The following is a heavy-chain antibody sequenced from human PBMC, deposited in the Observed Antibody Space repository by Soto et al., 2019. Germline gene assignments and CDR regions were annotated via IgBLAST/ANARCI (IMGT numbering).Heavy chain of an antibody. Sequence: ASVKVSCKASGYTFTGYYMHWVRQAPGQGLEWMGWINPNSGGTNYAQKFQGWVTMTRDTSISTAYMELSRLRSDDTAVYYCAAATYDYDSRVAYGMDGWGKGTTVTVAS. D-gene: IGHD3-22*01. V-gene: IGHV1-2*04. CDR2: INPNSGGT. CDR3: AAATYDYDSRVAYGMDG. J-gene: IGHJ6*04. CDR1: GYTFTGYY.